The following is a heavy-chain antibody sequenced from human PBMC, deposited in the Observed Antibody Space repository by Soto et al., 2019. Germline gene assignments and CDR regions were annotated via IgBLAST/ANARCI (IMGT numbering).Heavy chain of an antibody. CDR2: IYYSGST. D-gene: IGHD3-10*02. CDR1: GGSVSSGSYY. V-gene: IGHV4-61*01. CDR3: ARDYYVFDY. Sequence: PSETLSLTCTVSGGSVSSGSYYWSWIRQPPGKGLEWIGYIYYSGSTNYNPSLKSRVTISVDTSKNQFSLKLSSVTAADTAVYYCARDYYVFDYWGQGTLVTVSS. J-gene: IGHJ4*02.